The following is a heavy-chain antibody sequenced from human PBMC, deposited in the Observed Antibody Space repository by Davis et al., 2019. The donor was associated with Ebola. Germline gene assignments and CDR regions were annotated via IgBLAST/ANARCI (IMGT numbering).Heavy chain of an antibody. CDR3: AHRSIAAAGSVGFDY. CDR1: GLSLSTSGVG. D-gene: IGHD6-13*01. V-gene: IGHV2-5*02. Sequence: SGPTLVKPTQTLTLTCTFSGLSLSTSGVGVGWIRQPPGKALEWPALIYWDDDKRYSPSLKSRLTITKDTSKNQVVLTMTNMDPVDTATYYCAHRSIAAAGSVGFDYWGQGTLVTVSS. J-gene: IGHJ4*02. CDR2: IYWDDDK.